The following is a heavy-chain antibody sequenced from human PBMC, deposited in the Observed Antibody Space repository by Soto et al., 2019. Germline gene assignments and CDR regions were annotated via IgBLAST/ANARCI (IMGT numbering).Heavy chain of an antibody. V-gene: IGHV3-30*18. Sequence: GGSLRLSCAASGFTFSSYGMHWVRQAPGKGLEWVAVISYDGSNKYYADSVKGRFTISRDNSKNTLYLQMNSLRAEDTAVYYCAKDQGLQLWPTTEPLDYWGQGTLVTVSS. D-gene: IGHD5-18*01. CDR2: ISYDGSNK. CDR3: AKDQGLQLWPTTEPLDY. CDR1: GFTFSSYG. J-gene: IGHJ4*02.